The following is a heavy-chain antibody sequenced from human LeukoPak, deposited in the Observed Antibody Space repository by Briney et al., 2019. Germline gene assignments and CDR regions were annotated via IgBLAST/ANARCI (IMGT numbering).Heavy chain of an antibody. CDR2: ITPGGGST. CDR1: GYIFTGHY. V-gene: IGHV1-46*01. D-gene: IGHD6-13*01. Sequence: ASVTVSCTASGYIFTGHYIHWVRQAPGQGLEWMGLITPGGGSTSYAQKFQGRVTMTRDTSTTTVYMELSSLTSEDTAVYYCGRGDSSRWSTGVDYWGQGTLVTVSS. CDR3: GRGDSSRWSTGVDY. J-gene: IGHJ4*02.